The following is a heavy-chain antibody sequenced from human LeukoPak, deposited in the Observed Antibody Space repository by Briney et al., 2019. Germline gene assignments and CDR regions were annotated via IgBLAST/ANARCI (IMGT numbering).Heavy chain of an antibody. CDR3: VRDYFCSGGTCDDCFDP. CDR2: INPSGGST. J-gene: IGHJ5*02. CDR1: GYTFTSYY. V-gene: IGHV1-46*01. D-gene: IGHD2-15*01. Sequence: ASVKVSCKASGYTFTSYYMHWVRQAPGQGLEWMGIINPSGGSTSYAQKFQGRVTMTRDMSTSTVYMELSSLRSEDTAVYYCVRDYFCSGGTCDDCFDPWGQGTLVTVSS.